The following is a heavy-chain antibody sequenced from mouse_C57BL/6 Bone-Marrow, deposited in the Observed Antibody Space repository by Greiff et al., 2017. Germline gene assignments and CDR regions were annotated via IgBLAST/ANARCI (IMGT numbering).Heavy chain of an antibody. V-gene: IGHV1-9*01. CDR1: GYTFTGYW. D-gene: IGHD1-1*01. J-gene: IGHJ1*03. CDR2: IFPGSGST. Sequence: QVQLQQSGAELMKPGASVKLSCKATGYTFTGYWLEWVKQRPGHGLEWIGEIFPGSGSTNYNEKFKGKATFTADTSSNTAYMQLSSLTTEDSAIYYCAAITTVVAKGYWYFDVWGTGTTVTVSS. CDR3: AAITTVVAKGYWYFDV.